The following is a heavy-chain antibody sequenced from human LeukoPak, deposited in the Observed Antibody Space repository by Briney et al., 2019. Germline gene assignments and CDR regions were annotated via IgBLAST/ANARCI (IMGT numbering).Heavy chain of an antibody. CDR1: GFTVSSNY. Sequence: QPGGSLGLSCAASGFTVSSNYMNWVRQAPGKGLEWVSVIYSGGATYYADSVKGRFTISRDKSKNTMYLQMNSLRAEDTAVYYCASPSSGQSFDIWGQGTMVTVSS. J-gene: IGHJ3*02. V-gene: IGHV3-53*01. CDR3: ASPSSGQSFDI. D-gene: IGHD3-22*01. CDR2: IYSGGAT.